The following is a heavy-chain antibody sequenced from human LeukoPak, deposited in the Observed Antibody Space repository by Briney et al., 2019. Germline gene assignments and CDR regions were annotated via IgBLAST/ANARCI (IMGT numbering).Heavy chain of an antibody. CDR3: SRDSTMITFGGVIRYFAY. CDR2: ISGSGGST. Sequence: GGSLRLSCAASGFTFSSYGMSWVRQAPGKGLEWVSAISGSGGSTYYADSVKGRFTISRDNAKNSLYLQMNSLRAEDTAVYYCSRDSTMITFGGVIRYFAYWGQGALVTVSS. J-gene: IGHJ4*02. D-gene: IGHD3-16*01. CDR1: GFTFSSYG. V-gene: IGHV3-23*01.